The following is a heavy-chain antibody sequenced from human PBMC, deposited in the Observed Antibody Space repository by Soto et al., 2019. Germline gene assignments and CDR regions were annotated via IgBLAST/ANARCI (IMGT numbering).Heavy chain of an antibody. D-gene: IGHD4-17*01. V-gene: IGHV5-51*01. CDR1: GYKFTTYW. Sequence: EVQLVQSGAEVKKPGESLKISCKGSGYKFTTYWIGWVRQMPGKGLEWMAIIYPDDSDSRYSPSFQGQVTISADKSISTAYLQWSSLNASDTAIYYCVATYGDYLDYWGQGTLVTVSS. CDR3: VATYGDYLDY. CDR2: IYPDDSDS. J-gene: IGHJ4*02.